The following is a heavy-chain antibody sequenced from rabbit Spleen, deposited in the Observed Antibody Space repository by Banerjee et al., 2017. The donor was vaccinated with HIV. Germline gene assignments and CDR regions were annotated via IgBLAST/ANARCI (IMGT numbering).Heavy chain of an antibody. V-gene: IGHV1S45*01. CDR2: IFSGNVKT. Sequence: QEQLKESGGGLVQPGGSLKLSCKASGFTLSSYYMNWVRQAPGKGLEWIGCIFSGNVKTYYASWAKGRFTISKTSSTTVTLHMTSLTAADTATYFCARDAGTSFSTYGMDLWGPGTLVTVS. J-gene: IGHJ6*01. D-gene: IGHD8-1*01. CDR1: GFTLSSYYM. CDR3: ARDAGTSFSTYGMDL.